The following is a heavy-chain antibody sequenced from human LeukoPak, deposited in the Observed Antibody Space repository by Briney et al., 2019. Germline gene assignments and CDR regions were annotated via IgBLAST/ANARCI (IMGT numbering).Heavy chain of an antibody. CDR1: GYTFTSYG. CDR3: ARIPSCKSSGGSCYVQVHWFDP. CDR2: ISAYNGNT. Sequence: ASVKVSCKASGYTFTSYGISWVRQAPGQGLEWMGWISAYNGNTNYAQKLKGRVTITTDTSTSTAYMELRSLRSDDTAVYYCARIPSCKSSGGSCYVQVHWFDPWGQGTLVTVSS. V-gene: IGHV1-18*01. D-gene: IGHD2-15*01. J-gene: IGHJ5*02.